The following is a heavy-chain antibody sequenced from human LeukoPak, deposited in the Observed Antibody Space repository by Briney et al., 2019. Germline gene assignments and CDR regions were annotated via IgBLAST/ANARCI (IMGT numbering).Heavy chain of an antibody. CDR2: INHSGST. V-gene: IGHV4-34*01. D-gene: IGHD3-9*01. CDR1: GGSFSGYY. J-gene: IGHJ4*02. CDR3: ARSAGGGYDILTGWIFFDY. Sequence: SETLSLTCAVYGGSFSGYYWSWIRQPPGKGLEWIGEINHSGSTNYNPSLKSRVTISVDTSKNQFSLKLSSVTAADTAVYYCARSAGGGYDILTGWIFFDYWGQGTLVTVSS.